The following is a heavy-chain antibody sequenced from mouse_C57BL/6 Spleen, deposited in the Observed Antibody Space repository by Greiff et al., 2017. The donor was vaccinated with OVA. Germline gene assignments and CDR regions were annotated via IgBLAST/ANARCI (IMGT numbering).Heavy chain of an antibody. J-gene: IGHJ4*01. CDR2: ISNGGGST. Sequence: EVQRVESGGGLVQPGGSLKLSCAASGFTFSDYYMYWVRQTPEKRLEWVAYISNGGGSTYYPDTVKGRFTISRDNAKNTLYLQMSRLKSEDTAMYYCARQASRDYAMDYWGQGTSVTVSS. CDR1: GFTFSDYY. CDR3: ARQASRDYAMDY. V-gene: IGHV5-12*01.